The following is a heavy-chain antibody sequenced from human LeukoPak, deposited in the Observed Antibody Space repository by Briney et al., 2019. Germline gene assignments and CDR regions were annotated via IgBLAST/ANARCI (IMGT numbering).Heavy chain of an antibody. J-gene: IGHJ6*02. CDR3: ACYYRQTTAYDMDV. V-gene: IGHV3-33*01. CDR2: LWSDGSNK. CDR1: GFTFSSYG. Sequence: GGSLRLSCAASGFTFSSYGLHWVRQAPGKGLEWVAVLWSDGSNKYYADSVKGRFTISRDNSKNTLYLQMNSLRAEDTAVYYCACYYRQTTAYDMDVWGQGTTVTVSS. D-gene: IGHD3-22*01.